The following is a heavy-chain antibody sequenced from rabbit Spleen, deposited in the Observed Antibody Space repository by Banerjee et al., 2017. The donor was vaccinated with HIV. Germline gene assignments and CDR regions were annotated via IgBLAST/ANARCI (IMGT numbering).Heavy chain of an antibody. CDR1: GISFSSRHY. V-gene: IGHV1S40*01. Sequence: QSLEESGGDLVKPGASPTLTCTASGISFSSRHYMSWVRQAPGKGLEWIACIYGGSSGTTYYANWANGRFTISKTSSTTVTLQMTSLTAADTATYFCARDLDDVIGWNFGWWGPGTLVTVS. CDR2: IYGGSSGTT. D-gene: IGHD4-1*01. J-gene: IGHJ4*01. CDR3: ARDLDDVIGWNFGW.